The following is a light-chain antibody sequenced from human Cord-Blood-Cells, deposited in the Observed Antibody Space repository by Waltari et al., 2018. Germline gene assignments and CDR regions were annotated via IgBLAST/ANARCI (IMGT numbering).Light chain of an antibody. CDR3: QQYNNWPPWT. Sequence: EFAMTQTPATRSASPVEQATLYGRPSQSVSSNLACYQQKPGQAPRLLISGASTRPTGIPAIFSGSGFGTEFTLTNSSLQSEDFAVYYCQQYNNWPPWTFGQGTKVEIK. CDR2: GAS. CDR1: QSVSSN. V-gene: IGKV3-15*01. J-gene: IGKJ1*01.